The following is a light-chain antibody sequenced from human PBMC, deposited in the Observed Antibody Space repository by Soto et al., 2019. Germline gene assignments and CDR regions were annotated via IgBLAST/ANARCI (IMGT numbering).Light chain of an antibody. CDR3: QQYVSSPLT. Sequence: EIVLTQSPGTLSLSPGERATLSCRASQTVTNNYLAWYQQKSGQAPRFLIYGASSRATGIPDRFSGSGSGTDFTLTISRLEPEDFAVYYCQQYVSSPLTFGGGTKVEIK. CDR1: QTVTNNY. V-gene: IGKV3-20*01. CDR2: GAS. J-gene: IGKJ4*01.